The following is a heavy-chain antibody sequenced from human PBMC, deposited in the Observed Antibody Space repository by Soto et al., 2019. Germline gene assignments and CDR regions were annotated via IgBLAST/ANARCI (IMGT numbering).Heavy chain of an antibody. J-gene: IGHJ6*03. CDR1: GFTFSSYW. D-gene: IGHD2-15*01. CDR2: IKQDGSEK. V-gene: IGHV3-7*01. CDR3: ARDLGYCSGGSCYNYYYYMDV. Sequence: LSLTCAASGFTFSSYWMSWVRQAPGKGLEWVANIKQDGSEKYYVDSVKGRFTISRDNAKNYRYLQMNSLRAEDTAVYYCARDLGYCSGGSCYNYYYYMDVWGKGTTVTVSS.